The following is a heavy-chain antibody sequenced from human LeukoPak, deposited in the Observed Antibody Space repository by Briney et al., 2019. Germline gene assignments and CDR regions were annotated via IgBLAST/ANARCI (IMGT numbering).Heavy chain of an antibody. CDR2: ISRSSSYI. Sequence: GGSLRLSCAASGFSFSNFTMNWVRQAPGKGLEWVPSISRSSSYIYYADSLKGRVTISRDNAKNSLYLQMNSLRAEDTAIYYCVRDRGVVPGARDYWGQGTLVTVSS. J-gene: IGHJ4*02. CDR1: GFSFSNFT. CDR3: VRDRGVVPGARDY. D-gene: IGHD2-2*01. V-gene: IGHV3-21*01.